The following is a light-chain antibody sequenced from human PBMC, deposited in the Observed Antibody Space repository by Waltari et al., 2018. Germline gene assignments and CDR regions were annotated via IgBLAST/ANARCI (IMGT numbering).Light chain of an antibody. CDR1: QSVLYSSNNKNY. Sequence: DIVITQSPDSLAVSLGERATINSKSSQSVLYSSNNKNYLALYQQKPGQPPKLLIYWASTRESGVPDRLSGSGSGTDFTLTISSLQAEDVAVYYCHQYYNIPFTFGPGTKVDIK. CDR2: WAS. J-gene: IGKJ3*01. V-gene: IGKV4-1*01. CDR3: HQYYNIPFT.